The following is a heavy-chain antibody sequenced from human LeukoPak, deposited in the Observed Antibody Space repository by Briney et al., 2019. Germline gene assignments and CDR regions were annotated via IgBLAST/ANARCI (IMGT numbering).Heavy chain of an antibody. CDR3: GRGWVL. Sequence: PGGSLRLSCAAAGFMFSDHYMNWLRQAPGKGLEWVSYISGSSTHTNYADSVKGRFTISRDNAKKSLYLQMNSLRVDDTAIYYCGRGWVLRGQGTLVTVSS. D-gene: IGHD4/OR15-4a*01. J-gene: IGHJ4*02. CDR1: GFMFSDHY. CDR2: ISGSSTHT. V-gene: IGHV3-11*06.